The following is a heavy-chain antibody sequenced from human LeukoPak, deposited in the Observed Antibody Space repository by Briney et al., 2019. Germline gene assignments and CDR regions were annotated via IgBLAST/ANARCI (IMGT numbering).Heavy chain of an antibody. D-gene: IGHD3-22*01. CDR2: ISSSSSYI. V-gene: IGHV3-21*01. J-gene: IGHJ4*02. CDR1: GFTFSSYS. Sequence: TPGGSLRFSCAASGFTFSSYSMNWVRQAPGKGLEWVSSISSSSSYIYYADSVKGRFTISRDNAKNSLYLQMNSLRAEDTAVYYCARDSSYYDSSGQPFDYWGQGTLVTVSS. CDR3: ARDSSYYDSSGQPFDY.